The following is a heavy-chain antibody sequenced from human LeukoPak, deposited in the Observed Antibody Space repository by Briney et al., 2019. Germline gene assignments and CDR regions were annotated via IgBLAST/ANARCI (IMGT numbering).Heavy chain of an antibody. V-gene: IGHV3-30*18. CDR3: AKDKDLRWYLIDY. CDR2: ISYDGSNK. D-gene: IGHD4-23*01. CDR1: GFTFSSYG. J-gene: IGHJ4*02. Sequence: GGSLRLSCAASGFTFSSYGMHWVRQAPGKGLEWVAVISYDGSNKYYADSVKGRFTISRDNSKNTLYLQMNSLRAEDTAVYYCAKDKDLRWYLIDYWGQGTLVTVSS.